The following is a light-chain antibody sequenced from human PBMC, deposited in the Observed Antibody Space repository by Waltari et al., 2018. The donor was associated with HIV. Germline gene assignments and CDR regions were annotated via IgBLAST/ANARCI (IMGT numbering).Light chain of an antibody. CDR1: SSDVGGYNY. V-gene: IGLV2-14*01. Sequence: QPALTQPASVSGPPGQSITISCTGTSSDVGGYNYVSWYQRYAGKAPKLMIYDVSNRPSGVANRFSGSKSGNTASLTSSWLQAEDEADYYCSSYTSSSTLVFGVGTKLTVL. CDR3: SSYTSSSTLV. CDR2: DVS. J-gene: IGLJ2*01.